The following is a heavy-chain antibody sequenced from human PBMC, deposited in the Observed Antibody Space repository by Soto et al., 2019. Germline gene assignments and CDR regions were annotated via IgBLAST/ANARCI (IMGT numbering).Heavy chain of an antibody. CDR3: ARHGAPSIAAAANRVEYFQH. CDR2: IYYSGST. Sequence: QLQLQESGPGLVKPSETLSLTCTVSGGSISSSSYYWGWIRQPPGKGLEWIGSIYYSGSTYYNPSLKSRVTISVDTAKNQFSLKLSSVTAADTDVYYCARHGAPSIAAAANRVEYFQHWGQGTLVTVSS. V-gene: IGHV4-39*01. J-gene: IGHJ1*01. D-gene: IGHD6-13*01. CDR1: GGSISSSSYY.